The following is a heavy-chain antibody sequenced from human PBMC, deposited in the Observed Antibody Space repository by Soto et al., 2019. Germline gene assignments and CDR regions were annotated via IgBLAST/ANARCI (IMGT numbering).Heavy chain of an antibody. Sequence: ASETLSLTYSVSGGTINSGRSSWNWNSQSPGKGLEWIAYIYHSGSTYYNPSLKSRVTISVDRSENQFSLKLTSVTAADTAVYYCVRESTTSGPNWFDTWGPGILVTVSS. CDR1: GGTINSGRSS. CDR2: IYHSGST. J-gene: IGHJ5*02. CDR3: VRESTTSGPNWFDT. D-gene: IGHD1-1*01. V-gene: IGHV4-30-2*06.